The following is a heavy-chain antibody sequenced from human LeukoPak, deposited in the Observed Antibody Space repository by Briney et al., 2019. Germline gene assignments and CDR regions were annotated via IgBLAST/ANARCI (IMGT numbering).Heavy chain of an antibody. CDR2: ISNSGSPI. V-gene: IGHV3-48*03. CDR3: ARGLALGLTVTPKAFDY. Sequence: PGGSLRLSCAASGFTFSSYEMNWVRQAPGKGLEWISYISNSGSPIYYADSVKGRFTISRDKDKSSLYLQMNSLAADDTAVYYCARGLALGLTVTPKAFDYWGQGTLVAVSS. CDR1: GFTFSSYE. D-gene: IGHD4-11*01. J-gene: IGHJ4*02.